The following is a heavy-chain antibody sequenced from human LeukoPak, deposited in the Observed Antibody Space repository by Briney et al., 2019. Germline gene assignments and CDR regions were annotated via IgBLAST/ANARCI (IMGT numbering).Heavy chain of an antibody. Sequence: ASVKVSCKASGYTFTSYGISWVRQAPGQGLGWRGWISAYNGNTNYAQKLQGRVTLTTDTSTSTAYMELRRLRSDDTAVYYCRVFLSSYGSVFDYWGQGTLVTVSS. CDR1: GYTFTSYG. J-gene: IGHJ4*02. D-gene: IGHD3-10*01. CDR3: RVFLSSYGSVFDY. V-gene: IGHV1-18*01. CDR2: ISAYNGNT.